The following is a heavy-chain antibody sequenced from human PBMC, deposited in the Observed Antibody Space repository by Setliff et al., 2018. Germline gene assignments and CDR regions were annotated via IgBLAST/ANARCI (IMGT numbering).Heavy chain of an antibody. D-gene: IGHD3-22*01. J-gene: IGHJ3*02. V-gene: IGHV1-46*01. CDR2: INPSSGRT. CDR3: ARDVFPYHYEGAFDI. CDR1: GFTFSSYA. Sequence: ASVKVSCAASGFTFSSYAMHWVRQAPGLGLEWMGTINPSSGRTSYAQKFQGRVTMTRDTSTSTVYMDMSSLRSEDTAVYYCARDVFPYHYEGAFDIWGQGTMVTVSS.